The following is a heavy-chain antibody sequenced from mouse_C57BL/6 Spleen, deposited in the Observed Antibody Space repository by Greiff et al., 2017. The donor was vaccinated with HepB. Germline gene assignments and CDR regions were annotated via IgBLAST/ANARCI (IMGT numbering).Heavy chain of an antibody. CDR2: IYPSDSET. Sequence: QVQLQQPGAELVRPGSSVKLSCKASGYTFTSYWMDWVKQRPGQGLEWIGNIYPSDSETHYNQKFKDKATLTVDKSSSTAYMQLSSLTSEDSAVYYCARTNYYGSSSVAYWGQGTLVTVSA. J-gene: IGHJ3*01. CDR3: ARTNYYGSSSVAY. CDR1: GYTFTSYW. V-gene: IGHV1-61*01. D-gene: IGHD1-1*01.